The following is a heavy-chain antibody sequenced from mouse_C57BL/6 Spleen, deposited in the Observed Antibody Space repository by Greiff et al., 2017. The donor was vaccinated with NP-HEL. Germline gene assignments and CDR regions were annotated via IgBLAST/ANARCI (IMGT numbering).Heavy chain of an antibody. D-gene: IGHD1-1*01. CDR3: ASRVVATDAY. CDR2: IDPSDSYT. V-gene: IGHV1-50*01. J-gene: IGHJ3*01. CDR1: GYTFTSYW. Sequence: PLPPLGAELVKPGASVKLSCKASGYTFTSYWMQWVKQRPGQGLEWIGEIDPSDSYTNYNQKFKGKATLTVDTSSSTAYMQLSSLTSEDSAVYYCASRVVATDAYWGQGTLVTVSA.